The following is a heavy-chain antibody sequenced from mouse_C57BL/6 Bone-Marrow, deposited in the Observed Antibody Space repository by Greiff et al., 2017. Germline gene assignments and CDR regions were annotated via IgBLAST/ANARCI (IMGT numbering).Heavy chain of an antibody. Sequence: QVQLKQSGPGLVAPSQSLSITCTVSGFSLTSYGVDWVRQSPGKGLEWLGVIWGVGSTNYNSALKSRLCISKDNSKSQVFLKMNSLQTDDTAMYYCATYDYGSFYAMDYWGQGTSVTVSS. CDR2: IWGVGST. J-gene: IGHJ4*01. CDR1: GFSLTSYG. CDR3: ATYDYGSFYAMDY. V-gene: IGHV2-6*01. D-gene: IGHD1-1*01.